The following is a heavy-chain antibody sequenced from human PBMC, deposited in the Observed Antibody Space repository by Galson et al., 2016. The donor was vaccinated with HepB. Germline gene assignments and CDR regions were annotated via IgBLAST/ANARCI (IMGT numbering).Heavy chain of an antibody. CDR2: INPLSGGT. Sequence: SVKVSCKASGYTFINYYIHWVRQAPGQGLEWMGIINPLSGGTDYARRFQCRATMTRDTSTSTVSMELSSLRSEDTAVYYCARAIMTPSDNWVDPWGSGSLVTVSS. J-gene: IGHJ5*02. V-gene: IGHV1-46*01. CDR1: GYTFINYY. D-gene: IGHD2-8*01. CDR3: ARAIMTPSDNWVDP.